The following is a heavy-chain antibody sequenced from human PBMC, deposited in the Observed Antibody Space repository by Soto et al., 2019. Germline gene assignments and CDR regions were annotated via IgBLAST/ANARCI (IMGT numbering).Heavy chain of an antibody. J-gene: IGHJ3*02. Sequence: PGGSLRLSCAASGFIFSDYYMDWVRQAPGKGLEWVGRSRNKANGHTTEYGASARGRFTILRDHSNNSVYLQMNSLKVEDTAVYYCARWVIVNYFFDMWGQGTMVTVSS. V-gene: IGHV3-72*01. CDR2: SRNKANGHTT. CDR1: GFIFSDYY. CDR3: ARWVIVNYFFDM. D-gene: IGHD1-1*01.